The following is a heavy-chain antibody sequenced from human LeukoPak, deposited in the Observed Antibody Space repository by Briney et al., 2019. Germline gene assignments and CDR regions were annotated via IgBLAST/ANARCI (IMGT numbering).Heavy chain of an antibody. CDR1: GFTFSLYA. CDR3: ARDTYQPGLIDC. J-gene: IGHJ4*02. CDR2: INDVSSDI. V-gene: IGHV3-21*05. Sequence: GGSLRLSCAASGFTFSLYATNWVRQAPGKGLEWVSYINDVSSDIHYADSVKGRFTISRDNAKNTLYLQMNSLRAEDTAVYYCARDTYQPGLIDCWGQGTLVTVSS. D-gene: IGHD2-2*01.